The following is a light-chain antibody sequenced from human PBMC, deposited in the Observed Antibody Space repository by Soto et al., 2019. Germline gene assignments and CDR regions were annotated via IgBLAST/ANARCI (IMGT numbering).Light chain of an antibody. CDR2: GHT. CDR3: LSFDSSLSVV. CDR1: SSNIGAGYY. V-gene: IGLV1-40*01. J-gene: IGLJ2*01. Sequence: QSVLTQPPSVSGAPGQRVTISCTGSSSNIGAGYYVHWYQQLPGRAPKLLIYGHTHRPSGVPDRFSGSKSGASASLAITGLQAEDEAEYYCLSFDSSLSVVFGGGTKLTVL.